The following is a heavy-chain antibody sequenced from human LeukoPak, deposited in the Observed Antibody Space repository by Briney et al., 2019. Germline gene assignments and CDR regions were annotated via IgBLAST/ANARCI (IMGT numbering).Heavy chain of an antibody. CDR3: ARWTTMVRTFDI. CDR2: INPNSGGT. V-gene: IGHV1-2*02. J-gene: IGHJ3*02. CDR1: GYMFTKYY. Sequence: GASVKVSCKASGYMFTKYYMHWVRQAPGQGLEWMGRINPNSGGTNYAQKFQGRVTMTRDTAITTAYMELSRLRSDDTAVYYCARWTTMVRTFDIWGQGTMVTVSS. D-gene: IGHD3-10*01.